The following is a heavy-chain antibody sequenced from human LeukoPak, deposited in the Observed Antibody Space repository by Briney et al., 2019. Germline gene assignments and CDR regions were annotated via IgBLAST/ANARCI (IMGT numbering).Heavy chain of an antibody. CDR2: IKSKTDGGTT. CDR1: GSTFSNAW. D-gene: IGHD1-26*01. Sequence: GGSLRLSCAASGSTFSNAWMSWVRQAPGKGLEWVGRIKSKTDGGTTDYAAPVKGRFTISRDDSKNTLYLQMNSLKTEDTAVYYCTARMSIVGATTRDYWGQGTLVTVSS. V-gene: IGHV3-15*01. CDR3: TARMSIVGATTRDY. J-gene: IGHJ4*02.